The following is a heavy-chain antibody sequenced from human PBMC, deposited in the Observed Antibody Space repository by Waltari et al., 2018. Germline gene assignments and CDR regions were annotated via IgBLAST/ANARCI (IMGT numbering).Heavy chain of an antibody. Sequence: QLRLQESGPGLVKPSAPLSLTCTVSGGSLSSSSYYWGWIRQPPGNGLEWIGSIYYSGSTYYNPSLKSRVTISVDTSKNQFSLKLSSVTAADTAVYYCARPGYYGEIPYYYYYGMDVWGQGTTVTVSS. CDR2: IYYSGST. V-gene: IGHV4-39*07. CDR3: ARPGYYGEIPYYYYYGMDV. CDR1: GGSLSSSSYY. D-gene: IGHD4-17*01. J-gene: IGHJ6*02.